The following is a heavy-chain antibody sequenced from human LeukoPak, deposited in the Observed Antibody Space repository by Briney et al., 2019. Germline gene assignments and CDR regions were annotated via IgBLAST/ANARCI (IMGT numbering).Heavy chain of an antibody. V-gene: IGHV4-34*01. J-gene: IGHJ6*03. D-gene: IGHD4-17*01. Sequence: SETLSLTCAVYGGSFSGYYWSWIRQPPGKGLEWIGEINHSGSTNYNPSLKSRATISVDTSKNQFSLKLSSVTAADTAVYYCARLRSHYYYYYMDVWGKGTTVTVSS. CDR2: INHSGST. CDR3: ARLRSHYYYYYMDV. CDR1: GGSFSGYY.